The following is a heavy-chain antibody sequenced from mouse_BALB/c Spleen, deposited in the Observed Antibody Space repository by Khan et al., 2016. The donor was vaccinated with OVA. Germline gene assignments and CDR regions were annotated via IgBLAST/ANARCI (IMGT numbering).Heavy chain of an antibody. J-gene: IGHJ4*01. V-gene: IGHV5-9-3*01. D-gene: IGHD2-2*01. CDR3: ARSLVDYHAMDY. Sequence: EVELVESGGGLVKPGGSLKLSCSASGFTFSGFAMSWVRQTPEKRLECVATISTGGHYTFYPGSVKGRFTISRDTAKNTLYLQMSSLRPEDKAMYYCARSLVDYHAMDYWGQGTSVTVSS. CDR1: GFTFSGFA. CDR2: ISTGGHYT.